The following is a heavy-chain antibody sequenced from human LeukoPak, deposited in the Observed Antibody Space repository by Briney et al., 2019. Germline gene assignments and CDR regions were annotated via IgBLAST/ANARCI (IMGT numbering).Heavy chain of an antibody. CDR3: ARDSRRYGSGNFDY. CDR2: IIPIFGTA. V-gene: IGHV1-69*05. D-gene: IGHD3-10*01. J-gene: IGHJ4*02. CDR1: GGTFSSYA. Sequence: GASVKVSCKASGGTFSSYAIGWVRQAPGQGLEWMGGIIPIFGTANYAQKFQGRVTITTDESTSTAYMELSSLRSEDTAVYYCARDSRRYGSGNFDYWGQGTLVTVSS.